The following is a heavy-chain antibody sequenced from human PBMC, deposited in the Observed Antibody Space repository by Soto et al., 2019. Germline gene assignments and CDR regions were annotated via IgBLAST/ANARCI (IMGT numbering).Heavy chain of an antibody. Sequence: GGSLRLSCAASGFTVSSNYMSWVRQAPGKGLEWVSVIYSGGSTYYADSVKGRFIISRGNSKNTLCLQMNSLRVDDTALYFCAKGDSDYYFDSLGQGTLVTVSS. J-gene: IGHJ4*02. V-gene: IGHV3-53*01. CDR2: IYSGGST. CDR1: GFTVSSNY. D-gene: IGHD4-4*01. CDR3: AKGDSDYYFDS.